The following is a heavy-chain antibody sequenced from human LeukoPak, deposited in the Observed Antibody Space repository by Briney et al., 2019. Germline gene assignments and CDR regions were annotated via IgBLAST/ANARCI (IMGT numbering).Heavy chain of an antibody. J-gene: IGHJ4*02. CDR3: AGYDILTGYFDY. CDR2: IYYSGST. CDR1: GGSISSHY. V-gene: IGHV4-59*08. Sequence: PSETLSLTCTVSGGSISSHYWSWIRQPPGKGLEWIGYIYYSGSTNYNPSLKSRVTISVDTSKNQFSLKLSSVTAADTAVYYCAGYDILTGYFDYWGQGTLVTVSS. D-gene: IGHD3-9*01.